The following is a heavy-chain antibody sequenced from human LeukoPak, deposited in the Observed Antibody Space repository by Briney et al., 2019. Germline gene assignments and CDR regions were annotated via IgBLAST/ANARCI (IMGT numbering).Heavy chain of an antibody. CDR2: ISGSGGST. CDR1: GFTFSSYA. D-gene: IGHD6-13*01. J-gene: IGHJ4*02. Sequence: PGGSLRLSCAASGFTFSSYAMSWVRQAPGKGLEWVSAISGSGGSTCYADSVKGRFTISRDNSKNTLYLQMNSLRAEDTAVYYCANWDSSSWYGYWGQGTLVTVSS. V-gene: IGHV3-23*01. CDR3: ANWDSSSWYGY.